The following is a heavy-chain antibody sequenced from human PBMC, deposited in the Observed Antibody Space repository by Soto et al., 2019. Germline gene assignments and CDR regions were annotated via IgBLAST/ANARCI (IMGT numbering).Heavy chain of an antibody. V-gene: IGHV3-48*02. J-gene: IGHJ4*02. CDR1: GFTFSSYS. D-gene: IGHD3-10*01. CDR2: ISNSSSTI. Sequence: EVQLVESGGGLVQPGGSLRLSCAASGFTFSSYSMNWVRQAPGKGLEWVSYISNSSSTIYYADSVKGRFTISRDNAKNSLYLQMNSLRDEDTAVYYCARGPWCGEHPYYFDYWGQGTLVTVSS. CDR3: ARGPWCGEHPYYFDY.